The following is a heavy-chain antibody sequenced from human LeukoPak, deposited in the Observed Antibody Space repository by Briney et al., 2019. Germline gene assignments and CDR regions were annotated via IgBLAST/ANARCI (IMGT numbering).Heavy chain of an antibody. CDR2: INPNSGGT. CDR3: ARDTHIVVVTAVSSDY. Sequence: ASVKVSCKASGYTFTGYYMHWVRQAPGQGLEWMGRINPNSGGTNYAQTFQGRVTMTRDTSISTAYMEMSRLRSDDTAVYYCARDTHIVVVTAVSSDYWGQGTLVTVSS. D-gene: IGHD2-21*02. J-gene: IGHJ4*02. V-gene: IGHV1-2*06. CDR1: GYTFTGYY.